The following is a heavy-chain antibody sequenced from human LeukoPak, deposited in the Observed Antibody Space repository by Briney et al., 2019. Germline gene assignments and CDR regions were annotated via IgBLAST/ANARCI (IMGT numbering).Heavy chain of an antibody. D-gene: IGHD3-10*01. J-gene: IGHJ4*02. V-gene: IGHV3-21*01. CDR3: ARGSWRSGTALDD. CDR1: GFTFSSYS. Sequence: PGGSLRLSCAASGFTFSSYSMNWVRQAPGKGLEWVSSISSSSYIYYADSVKGRFTISRDNAKNSLYLQMNSLRAEDTAVYYCARGSWRSGTALDDWGQGTLVTVSS. CDR2: ISSSSYI.